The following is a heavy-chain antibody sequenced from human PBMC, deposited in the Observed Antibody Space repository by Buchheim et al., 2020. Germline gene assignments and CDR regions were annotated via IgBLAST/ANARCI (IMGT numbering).Heavy chain of an antibody. CDR1: GFTFTSSA. CDR3: AADSMTMIPGGY. CDR2: IVVGSGNT. J-gene: IGHJ4*02. Sequence: QMQLVQSGPEVKKPGTSVKVSCKASGFTFTSSAVQWVRQARGQRLEWIGWIVVGSGNTNYAQKVQERVYITRDMSTSTAYMALSSLRSEDTAVYYCAADSMTMIPGGYWGQGTL. V-gene: IGHV1-58*01. D-gene: IGHD3-22*01.